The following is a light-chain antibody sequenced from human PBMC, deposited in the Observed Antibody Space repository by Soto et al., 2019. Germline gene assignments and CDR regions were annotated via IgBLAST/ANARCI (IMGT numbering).Light chain of an antibody. CDR1: SSDIGTYNF. Sequence: QPVLTQPASVSGSPEQTITISCSGTSSDIGTYNFVSWYQHLPGKAPRLMISEVSHRPSGVSNRFSGSKSGNTASLTISGLQAEDEADYYCSSYTTSTTLIFGGGTKLTVL. CDR2: EVS. J-gene: IGLJ2*01. V-gene: IGLV2-14*01. CDR3: SSYTTSTTLI.